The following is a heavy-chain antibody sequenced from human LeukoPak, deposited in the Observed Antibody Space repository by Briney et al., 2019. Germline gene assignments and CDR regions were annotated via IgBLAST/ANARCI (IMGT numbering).Heavy chain of an antibody. V-gene: IGHV3-30*18. CDR2: ISYDGSNK. J-gene: IGHJ6*02. CDR1: GFTFSSYG. Sequence: GGSLRLSCAASGFTFSSYGMHWVRQAPGKGLEWVAVISYDGSNKYYADSVKGRFTISRDNSKNTLYLQMNSLRAEDTAVYYCAKGDDFWSGYYKDYYYYYGMDVWGQGTTVTVSS. D-gene: IGHD3-3*01. CDR3: AKGDDFWSGYYKDYYYYYGMDV.